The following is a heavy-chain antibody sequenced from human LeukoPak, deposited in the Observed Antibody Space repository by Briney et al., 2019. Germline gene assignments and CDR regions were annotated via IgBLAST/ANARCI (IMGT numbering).Heavy chain of an antibody. CDR1: GYTFSTYG. V-gene: IGHV1-18*01. CDR3: ARGDYGGNSDLFDY. CDR2: ISAYNGNA. J-gene: IGHJ4*02. D-gene: IGHD4-23*01. Sequence: ASVKVSCKASGYTFSTYGISWVRQAPGQGLEWMGWISAYNGNANYAQKLQGRVTMTTDTSTSTAYVELRSLRSDDTAMYYCARGDYGGNSDLFDYWGQGTLVTVSS.